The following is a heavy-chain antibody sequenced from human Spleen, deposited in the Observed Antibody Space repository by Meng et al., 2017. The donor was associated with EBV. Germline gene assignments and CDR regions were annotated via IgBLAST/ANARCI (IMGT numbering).Heavy chain of an antibody. CDR3: ATIVGATETFDY. J-gene: IGHJ4*01. CDR2: ITGTGATT. CDR1: PFTFSTYA. D-gene: IGHD1-26*01. V-gene: IGHV3-23*01. Sequence: LWECGGGLVKRGGSLRLSCEASPFTFSTYAMGGVRQAPGKGLEWVSSITGTGATTYYADSVRGRFTISRDNSKNTLYLQMNSLRVEDTAVYYCATIVGATETFDYWGQGTLVTVSS.